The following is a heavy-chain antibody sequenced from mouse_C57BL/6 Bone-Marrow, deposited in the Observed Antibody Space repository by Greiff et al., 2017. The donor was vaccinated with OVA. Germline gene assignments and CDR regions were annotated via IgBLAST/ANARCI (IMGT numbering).Heavy chain of an antibody. Sequence: VMLVESGAELARPGASVKLSCKASGYTFTSYGISWVKQRTGQGLEWIGEIYPRSGNTYYNEKFKGKATLTADKSSSTAYMELRSLTSEDSAVYFCAREIYYDPYYAMDYWGQGTSVTVSS. D-gene: IGHD2-4*01. CDR1: GYTFTSYG. V-gene: IGHV1-81*01. CDR2: IYPRSGNT. J-gene: IGHJ4*01. CDR3: AREIYYDPYYAMDY.